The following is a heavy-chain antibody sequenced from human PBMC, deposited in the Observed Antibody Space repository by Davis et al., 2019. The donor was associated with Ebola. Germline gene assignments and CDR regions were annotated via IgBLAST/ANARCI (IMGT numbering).Heavy chain of an antibody. V-gene: IGHV3-23*01. D-gene: IGHD3-3*01. CDR1: GFAFTRYA. Sequence: GESLKISCVASGFAFTRYAMTWVRQAPGKGLEWVSTISGRGGSTYYAGSVKGRFTISRDNSKKTLYLQMNSLRAEDTAVYYCAKSGLSFGVVKYHYGMDVWGKGTTVTVSS. CDR3: AKSGLSFGVVKYHYGMDV. J-gene: IGHJ6*04. CDR2: ISGRGGST.